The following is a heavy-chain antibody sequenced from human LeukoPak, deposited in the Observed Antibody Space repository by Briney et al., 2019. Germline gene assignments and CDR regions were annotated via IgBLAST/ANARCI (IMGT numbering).Heavy chain of an antibody. V-gene: IGHV5-51*01. CDR3: VRHGIGYIYASDY. CDR1: GYSFATYW. D-gene: IGHD5-18*01. J-gene: IGHJ4*01. CDR2: IYPGDSDM. Sequence: GESLKFSCKGSGYSFATYWIGWLRQMPGKGLEWMGIIYPGDSDMRYSPSFQGQVTISADKSISIAYLQWSTLKASDTAMYYCVRHGIGYIYASDYWGDGGLVTVSS.